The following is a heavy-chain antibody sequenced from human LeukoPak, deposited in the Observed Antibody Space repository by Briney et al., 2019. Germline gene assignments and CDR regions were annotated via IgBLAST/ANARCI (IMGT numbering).Heavy chain of an antibody. Sequence: SETLSLTCTVSGGSIGTYYWSWIRQSPGKGLEWIGYIYVTGTRYNPYLQSRVTISVDTSKNQFSLKLSSVTAADTAVYYCARQGYYDSSGYPFDYWGQGTLVTVSS. CDR3: ARQGYYDSSGYPFDY. CDR2: IYVTGT. CDR1: GGSIGTYY. J-gene: IGHJ4*02. V-gene: IGHV4-59*08. D-gene: IGHD3-22*01.